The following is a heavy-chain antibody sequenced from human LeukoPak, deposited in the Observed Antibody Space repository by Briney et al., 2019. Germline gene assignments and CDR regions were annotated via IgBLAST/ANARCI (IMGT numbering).Heavy chain of an antibody. D-gene: IGHD3-16*01. CDR1: GYSISSDYY. J-gene: IGHJ4*02. Sequence: SETLSLTCTVSGYSISSDYYWGWLRQPPGQGLEWIGSIYHSGSTYYNPSLKSRVTISVDTSKNQFSLKLNSVTAADTAVYYCARDPYGGKFDYWGQGTLVTVSS. V-gene: IGHV4-38-2*02. CDR2: IYHSGST. CDR3: ARDPYGGKFDY.